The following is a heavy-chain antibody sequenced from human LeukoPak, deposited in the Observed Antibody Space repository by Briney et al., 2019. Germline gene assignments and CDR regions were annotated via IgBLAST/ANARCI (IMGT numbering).Heavy chain of an antibody. Sequence: GGSLRLSCAASGFTFSSYGMHWVRQAPGKGLEWGAVIWYDGSNKYYADSVKGRFTISRDNSKNTLYLQMNSLRAEDTAVYYCANGGYDFWSGVHYYYYYMDVWGKGTTVTVSS. V-gene: IGHV3-33*06. CDR2: IWYDGSNK. D-gene: IGHD3-3*01. J-gene: IGHJ6*03. CDR3: ANGGYDFWSGVHYYYYYMDV. CDR1: GFTFSSYG.